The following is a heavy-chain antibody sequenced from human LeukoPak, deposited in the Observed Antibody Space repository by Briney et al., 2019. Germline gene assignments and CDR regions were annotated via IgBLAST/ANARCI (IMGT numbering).Heavy chain of an antibody. CDR1: GFIHSSYA. CDR3: AKGGHSGYDFGY. J-gene: IGHJ4*02. V-gene: IGHV3-23*01. CDR2: ISGSGGGT. D-gene: IGHD5-12*01. Sequence: GGSLRLSCAASGFIHSSYAMSWVRRAPGKGLEWVSSISGSGGGTYYADSVKGRFTISRDNSKNTLYLQMNSLRAEDTAVYYCAKGGHSGYDFGYWGQGTLVIVSS.